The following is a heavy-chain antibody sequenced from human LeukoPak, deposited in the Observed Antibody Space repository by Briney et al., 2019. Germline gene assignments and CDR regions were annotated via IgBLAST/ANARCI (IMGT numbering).Heavy chain of an antibody. CDR2: IYYSGST. CDR1: GGSISSYY. V-gene: IGHV4-59*01. D-gene: IGHD5-12*01. CDR3: AREVSGYDW. J-gene: IGHJ4*02. Sequence: SETLSLTCTVSGGSISSYYIYYSGSTKYNPSLKSRVTISVDTSKNQFSLKLSSVTAADTAVYYCAREVSGYDWWGQGTLVTVSS.